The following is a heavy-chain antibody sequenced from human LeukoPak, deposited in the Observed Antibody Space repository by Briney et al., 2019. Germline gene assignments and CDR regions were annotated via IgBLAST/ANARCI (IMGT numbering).Heavy chain of an antibody. V-gene: IGHV4-4*02. J-gene: IGHJ6*03. CDR1: GGSFGSSNC. D-gene: IGHD2-2*01. CDR3: ARARLPAATHAGYYYMDV. CDR2: IYHSGST. Sequence: SETLSLTCAVSGGSFGSSNCWSWVRQPPGKGLEWIGEIYHSGSTNYSPSLKSRVTISVDKSKNQFSLKLSSVTAADTAVYYCARARLPAATHAGYYYMDVWGKGTTVTVSS.